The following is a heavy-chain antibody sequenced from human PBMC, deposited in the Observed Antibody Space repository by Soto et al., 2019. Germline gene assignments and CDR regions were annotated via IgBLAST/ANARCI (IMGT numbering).Heavy chain of an antibody. CDR3: ARKARLDYDIVTGLLRGGACDI. J-gene: IGHJ3*02. CDR2: IIPILGIA. CDR1: GGTFSRYT. V-gene: IGHV1-69*02. D-gene: IGHD3-9*01. Sequence: QVQLVQSGAEVKTPGSSVKVSCKASGGTFSRYTISWVRQAPGHGLEWMGRIIPILGIATYAQTFQGRVTVTADKTTSTAYMELSSLRSEDTAVYYCARKARLDYDIVTGLLRGGACDIWGQGTMVTVAS.